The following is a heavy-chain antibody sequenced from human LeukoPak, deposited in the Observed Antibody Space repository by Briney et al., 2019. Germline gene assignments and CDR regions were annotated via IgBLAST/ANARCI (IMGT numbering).Heavy chain of an antibody. Sequence: NPSETLSLTCTVSGGSISSYYWSWIRQPAGKGLEWIGRIYTSGSTNYNPSLKSRVTMSVDTSKNQFSLKLSSVTAADTAVYYCARDRESEEYSGYESDAFDIWGQGTMVTVSS. D-gene: IGHD5-12*01. CDR2: IYTSGST. CDR3: ARDRESEEYSGYESDAFDI. J-gene: IGHJ3*02. V-gene: IGHV4-4*07. CDR1: GGSISSYY.